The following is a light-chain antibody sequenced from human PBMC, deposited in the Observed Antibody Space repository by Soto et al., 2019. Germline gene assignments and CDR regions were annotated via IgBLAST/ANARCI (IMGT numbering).Light chain of an antibody. CDR1: QSVSGC. J-gene: IGKJ4*01. CDR2: DAS. V-gene: IGKV3-11*01. Sequence: EIVLTQSPATLSLSPGERATLSCRASQSVSGCLAWYQQKPGQAPRLLIFDASSRATGIPARFSGSGSGTDFTLTISSLEPEDFAIYYCQQRCNWPPVTFGGGTKVDIK. CDR3: QQRCNWPPVT.